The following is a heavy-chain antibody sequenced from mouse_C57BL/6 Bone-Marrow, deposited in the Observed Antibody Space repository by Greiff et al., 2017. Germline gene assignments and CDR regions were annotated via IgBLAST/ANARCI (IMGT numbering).Heavy chain of an antibody. V-gene: IGHV14-3*01. CDR1: GFNIKNTY. CDR2: IDPANGNT. D-gene: IGHD2-1*01. CDR3: ARRVLYGNYLYYFDY. J-gene: IGHJ2*01. Sequence: EVQLQQSVAELVRPGASVKLSCTASGFNIKNTYMHWVKQRPEQGLEWIGRIDPANGNTKYAPKFQGKATITADTSSNTAYLQLSSLTSEDTAIYYFARRVLYGNYLYYFDYWGQGTTLTVSS.